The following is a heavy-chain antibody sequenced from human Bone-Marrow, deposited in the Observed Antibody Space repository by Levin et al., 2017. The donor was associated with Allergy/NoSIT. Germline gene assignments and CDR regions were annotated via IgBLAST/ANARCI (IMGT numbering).Heavy chain of an antibody. Sequence: GGSLRLSCAASGFTVSSNYMSWVRQAPGKGLEWVSVIYNDGGTYYADSVKGRFTISRDNSKNTVYLQMNSLRAEDTAVYYCARDYYYVWGSYEGWGQGTLVTVSS. CDR3: ARDYYYVWGSYEG. CDR2: IYNDGGT. J-gene: IGHJ4*02. CDR1: GFTVSSNY. V-gene: IGHV3-53*01. D-gene: IGHD3-16*01.